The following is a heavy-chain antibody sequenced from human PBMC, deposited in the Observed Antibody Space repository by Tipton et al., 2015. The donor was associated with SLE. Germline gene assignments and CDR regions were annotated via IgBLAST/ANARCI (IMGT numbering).Heavy chain of an antibody. V-gene: IGHV3-7*01. CDR1: GFTFRLYW. CDR2: IKDDGSET. CDR3: AKDRSPDYGDYVAFDY. D-gene: IGHD4-17*01. Sequence: GSLRLSCAASGFTFRLYWMTWVRQAPGKGLEWVANIKDDGSETKYADSVKGRFTISRDNSKNTLYLQMNSLRAEDTAVYYCAKDRSPDYGDYVAFDYWGQGTLVTVSS. J-gene: IGHJ4*02.